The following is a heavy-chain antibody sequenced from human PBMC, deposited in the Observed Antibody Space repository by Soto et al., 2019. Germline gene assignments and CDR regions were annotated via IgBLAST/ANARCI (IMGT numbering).Heavy chain of an antibody. CDR3: ARGAMFGVDEMPHFGY. D-gene: IGHD3-3*01. Sequence: QVQLVESGGGLVKAGGSLRLSCTASGFTFSDYYMSWIRQAPGKGLEWVSCITSSGSTKYYADSVKGRFTISRDNAKNSLYLQMNSLSAEDKAVYYCARGAMFGVDEMPHFGYWGQGTLVTVSS. CDR2: ITSSGSTK. V-gene: IGHV3-11*01. CDR1: GFTFSDYY. J-gene: IGHJ4*02.